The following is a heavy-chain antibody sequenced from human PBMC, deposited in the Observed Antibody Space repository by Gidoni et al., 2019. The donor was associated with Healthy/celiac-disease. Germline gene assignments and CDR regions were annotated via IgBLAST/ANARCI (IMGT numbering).Heavy chain of an antibody. CDR1: GVSISLGGYY. V-gene: IGHV4-31*03. CDR3: ARCDTGWELLAAFDI. D-gene: IGHD1-26*01. CDR2: IYYSGST. Sequence: QVQLQESGPGLVKPSQTLSLTCTFSGVSISLGGYYWSWIRQHPGKGLEWIGYIYYSGSTYYNPSLKSRVTISVDTSKNQFSLKLSSVTAADTAVYYCARCDTGWELLAAFDIWGQGTMVTVFS. J-gene: IGHJ3*02.